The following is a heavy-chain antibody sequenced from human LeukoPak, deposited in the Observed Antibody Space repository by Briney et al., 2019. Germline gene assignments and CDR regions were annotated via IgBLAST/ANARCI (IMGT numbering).Heavy chain of an antibody. J-gene: IGHJ4*02. Sequence: GGSLRLSCVASGFNFNIYSMNWVRQAPGKGLEWVSYVTSSGSNTYYADSVKGRFTIFRDSAKNSLFLQMNSLRVEDTALYFCVRADGDFWGQGTMVTVSS. CDR3: VRADGDF. CDR2: VTSSGSNT. V-gene: IGHV3-48*01. CDR1: GFNFNIYS.